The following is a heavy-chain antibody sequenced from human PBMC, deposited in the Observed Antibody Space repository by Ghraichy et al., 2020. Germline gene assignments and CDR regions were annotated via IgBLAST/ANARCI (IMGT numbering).Heavy chain of an antibody. CDR1: GYTFTSYG. Sequence: ASVKVSCKASGYTFTSYGISWVRQAPGQGLEWMGWISAYNDNTNYAQKLQGRVTMTTDTSTSPAYMELRSLRSDDTAVYYCARSLVVVVAATGHFDYWGQGTLVTVSS. D-gene: IGHD2-15*01. CDR3: ARSLVVVVAATGHFDY. J-gene: IGHJ4*02. CDR2: ISAYNDNT. V-gene: IGHV1-18*01.